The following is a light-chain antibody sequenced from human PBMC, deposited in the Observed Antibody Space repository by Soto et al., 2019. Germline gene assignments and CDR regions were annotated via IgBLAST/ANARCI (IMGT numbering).Light chain of an antibody. CDR2: GAS. J-gene: IGKJ5*01. CDR3: QQRQHWHPIT. CDR1: QSIRSN. Sequence: EIVMTQSPATLSVSPGERGTLSCRASQSIRSNVAWYQQRPGQAPSLLIFGASVRATGVPDRFSGSGSGTDFTLTISSLEPEDFAVYYCQQRQHWHPITFGQGTRLEIK. V-gene: IGKV3-15*01.